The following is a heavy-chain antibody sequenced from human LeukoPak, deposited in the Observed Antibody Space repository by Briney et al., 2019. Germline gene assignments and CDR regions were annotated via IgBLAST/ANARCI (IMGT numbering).Heavy chain of an antibody. D-gene: IGHD3-16*02. J-gene: IGHJ4*02. V-gene: IGHV4-61*02. Sequence: PSETLSLTCTVSGGSISSGSYYWSWIRQHAGKGLEWIGRIYTSGSTNYNPSLKSRVIISVDTSKNQFSLELSSVTAADTAVYYCARDRGELSLYLFDYWGQGTLVTVSS. CDR2: IYTSGST. CDR3: ARDRGELSLYLFDY. CDR1: GGSISSGSYY.